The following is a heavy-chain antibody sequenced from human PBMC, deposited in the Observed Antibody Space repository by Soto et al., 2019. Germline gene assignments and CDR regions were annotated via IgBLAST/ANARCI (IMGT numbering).Heavy chain of an antibody. CDR1: GGSINDYY. V-gene: IGHV4-59*01. CDR3: ARANSSTWYKLEYKWFDP. Sequence: SATRSLTCPVSGGSINDYYWCWIRPTPGKGLEWVGFMYYSETTKYNPSLKGRVNMSLDTSKNQVSLHLQSVTAADTAVYYCARANSSTWYKLEYKWFDPWGQGTLVTVSS. CDR2: MYYSETT. J-gene: IGHJ5*02. D-gene: IGHD6-13*01.